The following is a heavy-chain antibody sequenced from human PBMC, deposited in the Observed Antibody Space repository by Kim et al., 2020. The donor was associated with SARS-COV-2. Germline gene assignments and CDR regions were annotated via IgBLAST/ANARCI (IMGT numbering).Heavy chain of an antibody. CDR2: IKTKPDGGTT. CDR3: TTYRRASDY. CDR1: GFSFSNAW. V-gene: IGHV3-15*01. J-gene: IGHJ4*02. D-gene: IGHD1-26*01. Sequence: GGSLRLSCAASGFSFSNAWMTWVRQAPGKGLEWVGHIKTKPDGGTTDYAAPVKGRFTISRDDSKNTLYLQMTSLNTEDTAVYYCTTYRRASDYWGQGTLV.